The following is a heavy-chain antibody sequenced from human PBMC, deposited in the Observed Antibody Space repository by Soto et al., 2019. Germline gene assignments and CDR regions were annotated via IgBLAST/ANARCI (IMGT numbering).Heavy chain of an antibody. J-gene: IGHJ4*02. Sequence: QVQLVQSGAEVKKPGSSVKVSCKASGGTFSSYTISWVRQAPGQGLEWMGRIIPILGIANYAQKFQGRVTITADKSTSTAYMELSSLISEDTAVYYCATLISRQSFTNYWGQGTLVTVSS. CDR3: ATLISRQSFTNY. V-gene: IGHV1-69*02. CDR2: IIPILGIA. D-gene: IGHD3-3*01. CDR1: GGTFSSYT.